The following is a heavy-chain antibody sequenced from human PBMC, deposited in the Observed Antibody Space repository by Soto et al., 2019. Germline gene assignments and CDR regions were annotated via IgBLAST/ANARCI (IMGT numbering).Heavy chain of an antibody. CDR3: ARGLTFGGVIVVYYFDY. J-gene: IGHJ4*02. Sequence: GASVKVSCKASGYTFTSYAMHWVRQAPGQRLEWMGWINAGNGNTKYSQKFQGRVTITRDTSASTAYMELSSLRSEDTAVYYCARGLTFGGVIVVYYFDYWGQGTLVTVSS. D-gene: IGHD3-16*02. V-gene: IGHV1-3*01. CDR1: GYTFTSYA. CDR2: INAGNGNT.